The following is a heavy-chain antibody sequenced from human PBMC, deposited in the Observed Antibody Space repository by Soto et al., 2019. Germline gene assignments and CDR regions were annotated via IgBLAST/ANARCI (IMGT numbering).Heavy chain of an antibody. V-gene: IGHV1-69*01. J-gene: IGHJ6*02. CDR2: IIPIFGTA. CDR3: ARGRDIVVVPAAPGYYYYGMDV. D-gene: IGHD2-2*01. Sequence: QVQLVQSGAEVKKPGSSVKVSCKASGGTFSSYAISWVRQAPGQGLEWMGGIIPIFGTANYAQKFQGRVTITAEESTSTAYMELSSLRSEDTAVYYCARGRDIVVVPAAPGYYYYGMDVWGQGTTVSVSS. CDR1: GGTFSSYA.